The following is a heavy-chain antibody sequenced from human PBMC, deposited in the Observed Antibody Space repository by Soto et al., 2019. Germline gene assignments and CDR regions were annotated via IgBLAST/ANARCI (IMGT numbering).Heavy chain of an antibody. Sequence: ASVKVSCKASGYTFTSYGISWVRQAPGQGLEWMGWIRAYNGYTNYAQKFQGRVTVTTDTSMSTAYMELRNLISDDTAIYYCARASDGYRSGWYVGYFDFWGQGTLVTVSS. D-gene: IGHD6-19*01. CDR2: IRAYNGYT. V-gene: IGHV1-18*04. CDR3: ARASDGYRSGWYVGYFDF. J-gene: IGHJ4*02. CDR1: GYTFTSYG.